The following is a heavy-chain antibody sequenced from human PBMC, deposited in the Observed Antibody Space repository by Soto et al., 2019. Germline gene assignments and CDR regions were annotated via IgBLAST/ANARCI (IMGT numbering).Heavy chain of an antibody. CDR2: IYYSGST. Sequence: QVKLQESGPGLVKPSETLSLTCTVSGGSISSYYWSWIRQPPGKGLEWIGYIYYSGSTNYNPSLKSRVTMSVDTSKNPFSLKLSSVTAADTAVYYCARDGGAYSTYFDYWGQGTLVTVSS. D-gene: IGHD2-15*01. J-gene: IGHJ4*02. V-gene: IGHV4-59*01. CDR1: GGSISSYY. CDR3: ARDGGAYSTYFDY.